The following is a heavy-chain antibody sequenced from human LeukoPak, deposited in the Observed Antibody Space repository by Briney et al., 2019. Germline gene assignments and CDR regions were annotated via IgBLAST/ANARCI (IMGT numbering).Heavy chain of an antibody. V-gene: IGHV7-4-1*02. J-gene: IGHJ3*02. CDR1: GYTFTSYA. CDR3: ARDDTELPLDAFDI. Sequence: ASVKVSCKASGYTFTSYAMNWVRQAPGQGLEWMGWINTNTGNPTYAQGFTGRFVISLDTSVSTAYLQISSLKAEDTAVYYCARDDTELPLDAFDIWGQGTMVTVSS. D-gene: IGHD1-26*01. CDR2: INTNTGNP.